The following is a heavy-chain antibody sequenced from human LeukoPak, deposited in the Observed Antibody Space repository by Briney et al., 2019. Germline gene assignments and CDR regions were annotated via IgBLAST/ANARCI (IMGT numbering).Heavy chain of an antibody. J-gene: IGHJ4*02. V-gene: IGHV4-38-2*01. CDR1: GYSISSGYY. Sequence: SETLSLTCAVSGYSISSGYYWGWIRQPPGKGLEWIGNIYHSGNTYKNPSLKSRVTISLDTSKNQFSLNLSSVTAAATAMYYCARLSGAPIRHPIYHFDYWGQGTLVTVSS. CDR3: ARLSGAPIRHPIYHFDY. D-gene: IGHD2-2*02. CDR2: IYHSGNT.